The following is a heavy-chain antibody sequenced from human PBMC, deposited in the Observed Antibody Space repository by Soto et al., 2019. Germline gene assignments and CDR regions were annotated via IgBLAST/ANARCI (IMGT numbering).Heavy chain of an antibody. Sequence: SETLSLTCTVSGGSISSYYWSWIRQPPGKGLEWIGYIYYSGSTNYNPSLKSRVTISVDTSKNQFSLKLSSVTAADTAVYYCARVDSGSYYHYYYYMDVWGKGTTVTVSS. V-gene: IGHV4-59*01. CDR1: GGSISSYY. CDR2: IYYSGST. CDR3: ARVDSGSYYHYYYYMDV. J-gene: IGHJ6*03. D-gene: IGHD3-10*01.